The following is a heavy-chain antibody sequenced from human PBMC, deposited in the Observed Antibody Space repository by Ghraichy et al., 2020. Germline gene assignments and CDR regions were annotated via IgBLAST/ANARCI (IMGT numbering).Heavy chain of an antibody. J-gene: IGHJ6*02. V-gene: IGHV1-69*04. Sequence: SVKVSCKASGGTFSSYAISWVRQAPGQGLEWMGRIIPILGIANYAQKFQGRVTITADKSTSTAYMELSSLRSEDTAVYYCARDRECSGTSCYALYYYYYGMDVWGQGTTVTVSS. D-gene: IGHD2-2*01. CDR1: GGTFSSYA. CDR3: ARDRECSGTSCYALYYYYYGMDV. CDR2: IIPILGIA.